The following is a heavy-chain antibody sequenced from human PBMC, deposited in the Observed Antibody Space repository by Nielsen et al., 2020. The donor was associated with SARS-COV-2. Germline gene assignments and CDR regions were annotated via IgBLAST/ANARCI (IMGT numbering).Heavy chain of an antibody. J-gene: IGHJ4*02. CDR1: GGTFSSYA. CDR3: ARDYDSSGYYFDY. D-gene: IGHD3-22*01. V-gene: IGHV1-69*13. Sequence: PVKVSCKASGGTFSSYAISWVRQAPGQGLEWMGGIIPIFGTANYAQKFQGRVTITADESTSTAYMELSSLRSEDTAVYYCARDYDSSGYYFDYWGQGTLVTVSS. CDR2: IIPIFGTA.